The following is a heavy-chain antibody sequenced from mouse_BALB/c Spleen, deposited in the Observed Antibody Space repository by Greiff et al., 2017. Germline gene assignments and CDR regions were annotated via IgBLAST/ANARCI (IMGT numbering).Heavy chain of an antibody. Sequence: DVKLQESGPSLVKPSQTLSLTCSVTGDSITSGYWNWIRKFPGNKLEYMGYISYSGSTYYNPSLKSRISITRDTSKNQYYLQLNSVTTEDTATYYCARGGSLYDGYAMDYWGQGTSVTVSS. CDR1: GDSITSGY. V-gene: IGHV3-8*02. CDR3: ARGGSLYDGYAMDY. J-gene: IGHJ4*01. CDR2: ISYSGST. D-gene: IGHD2-3*01.